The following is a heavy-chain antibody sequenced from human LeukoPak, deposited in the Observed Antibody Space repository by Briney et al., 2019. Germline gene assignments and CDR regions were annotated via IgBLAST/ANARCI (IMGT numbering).Heavy chain of an antibody. Sequence: GGSLRLSCAASGFTFSSYAMSWVRQAPGKGLEWVSAISGSGGSTYYAGSVNGRFTISRENSKNTLYLQMNSLRAEDTAVYYCAKDGILWFGELSLDYWGQGTLVTVSS. J-gene: IGHJ4*02. V-gene: IGHV3-23*01. CDR1: GFTFSSYA. D-gene: IGHD3-10*01. CDR3: AKDGILWFGELSLDY. CDR2: ISGSGGST.